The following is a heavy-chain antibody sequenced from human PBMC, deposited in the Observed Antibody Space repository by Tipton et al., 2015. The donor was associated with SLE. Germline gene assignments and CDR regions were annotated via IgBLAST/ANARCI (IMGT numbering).Heavy chain of an antibody. V-gene: IGHV4-59*01. Sequence: TLSLTCPVSGGSISSYYWSWIRQPPGKGLEWIGYIYYSGSTNYNPSLKSRVTISVDTSKNQFSLKLSSVTAADTAVYYCARGGGIRFLEWDYYYMDVWGKGTTVNVSS. CDR1: GGSISSYY. D-gene: IGHD3-3*01. CDR3: ARGGGIRFLEWDYYYMDV. CDR2: IYYSGST. J-gene: IGHJ6*03.